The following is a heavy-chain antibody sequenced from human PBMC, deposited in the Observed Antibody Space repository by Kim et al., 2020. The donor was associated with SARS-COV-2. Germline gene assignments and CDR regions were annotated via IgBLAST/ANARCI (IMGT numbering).Heavy chain of an antibody. D-gene: IGHD3-10*01. V-gene: IGHV3-74*01. Sequence: GGSLRLSCAASGFTFSTYWMHWVCQAPRKGQVWVSRISSDGSKTGYADSVKGRFAISRDNAKNTLYLQMNSLRDEDTAVYYCVSSRGVLDYWGQGTLVT. J-gene: IGHJ4*02. CDR2: ISSDGSKT. CDR1: GFTFSTYW. CDR3: VSSRGVLDY.